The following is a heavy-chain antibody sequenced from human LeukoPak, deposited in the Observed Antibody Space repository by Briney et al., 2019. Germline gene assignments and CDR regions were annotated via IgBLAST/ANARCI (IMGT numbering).Heavy chain of an antibody. J-gene: IGHJ4*02. CDR1: GYTFTGYY. D-gene: IGHD3-22*01. CDR3: ARDRVMYYYDSSGCSDY. V-gene: IGHV1-2*02. CDR2: INPNSGGT. Sequence: ASVKVSCKASGYTFTGYYMHWVRQAPGQGLEWMGWINPNSGGTNYAQKFQGRVTMTRDTSISTAHMELSRLRSDDTAVYYCARDRVMYYYDSSGCSDYWGQGTLVTVSS.